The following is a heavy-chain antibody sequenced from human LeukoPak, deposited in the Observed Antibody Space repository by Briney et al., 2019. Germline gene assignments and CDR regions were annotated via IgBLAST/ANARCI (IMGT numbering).Heavy chain of an antibody. D-gene: IGHD1-7*01. V-gene: IGHV3-74*01. CDR2: INTDGTST. CDR3: ATPTGSTSLSSSFQH. J-gene: IGHJ1*01. Sequence: GGSLRLSCAASGFTFSSFWMHWVRQTPGKGLVWVSLINTDGTSTSYEDAVRDRFTISRDNATNTLYLQMNSLRAEDKAVYYCATPTGSTSLSSSFQHWGQGTLVTVSS. CDR1: GFTFSSFW.